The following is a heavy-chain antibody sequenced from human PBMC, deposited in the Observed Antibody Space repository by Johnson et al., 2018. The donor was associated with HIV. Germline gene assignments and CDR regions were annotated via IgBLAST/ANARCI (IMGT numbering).Heavy chain of an antibody. Sequence: QVQLVESGGGLVQPGGSLRLSCAASGFTFSSYDMHWVRQATGKGLEWVAVISYDGSNKYYADSVKGRFTISRDNSKNTLYLQMNSLRAEDTAVYYCASREPKLGGYAYDIWGQGTMVTVSS. CDR2: ISYDGSNK. D-gene: IGHD1-14*01. CDR1: GFTFSSYD. V-gene: IGHV3-30-3*01. CDR3: ASREPKLGGYAYDI. J-gene: IGHJ3*02.